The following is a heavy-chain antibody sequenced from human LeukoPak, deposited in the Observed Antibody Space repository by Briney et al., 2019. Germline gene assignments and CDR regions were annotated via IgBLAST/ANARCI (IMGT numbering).Heavy chain of an antibody. CDR2: ISPYNGNT. Sequence: ASVKVSCKASGYTFTNFGITWVRQAPGQGLEWMGWISPYNGNTNYAQKLQGRVTMTTDTSTNTAYMELRSLGSDDTAVYYCAGGGVGSGYGKTHNWFDPWGQGALVIVSS. D-gene: IGHD5-12*01. CDR1: GYTFTNFG. V-gene: IGHV1-18*01. CDR3: AGGGVGSGYGKTHNWFDP. J-gene: IGHJ5*02.